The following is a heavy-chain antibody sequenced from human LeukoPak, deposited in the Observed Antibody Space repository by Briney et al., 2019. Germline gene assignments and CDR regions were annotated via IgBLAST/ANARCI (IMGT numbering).Heavy chain of an antibody. V-gene: IGHV3-15*07. CDR1: GFIFSRAW. J-gene: IGHJ4*02. CDR3: TTGWAATAHDGY. D-gene: IGHD1-26*01. Sequence: GGSLRLSCAASGFIFSRAWMNWVRQAPGKGLEWVGRVKSKRDGGTADYAAPVKGRFTLSRDDSTNTLSLQMSSLTAEDTAVYCCTTGWAATAHDGYWGQGTLVTVS. CDR2: VKSKRDGGTA.